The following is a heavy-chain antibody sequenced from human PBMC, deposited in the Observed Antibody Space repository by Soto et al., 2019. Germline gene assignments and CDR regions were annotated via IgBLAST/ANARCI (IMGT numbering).Heavy chain of an antibody. CDR3: ASSSWSGGAFDI. CDR2: IKQDGSEK. Sequence: PGGSLRLSCAASEFAFSSYWRNWVRQAPGKGLEWVANIKQDGSEKYYVDSVKGRFTISRDNAKNSLYLQMNSLRAEDTAVYYCASSSWSGGAFDIWGQGTMVTVSS. D-gene: IGHD6-13*01. J-gene: IGHJ3*02. V-gene: IGHV3-7*02. CDR1: EFAFSSYW.